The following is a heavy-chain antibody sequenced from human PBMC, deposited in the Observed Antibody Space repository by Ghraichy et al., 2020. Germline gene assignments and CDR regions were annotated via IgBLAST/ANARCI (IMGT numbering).Heavy chain of an antibody. CDR3: ARESNGLDV. Sequence: KVSCKGSGYNFNSYWVAWVRQMSGKGLEWMGIIYPVDSETRYSPSFQGQVTISVDKSSSTAYLQWRSLKASDSAMYYCARESNGLDVWGQGTTVSVSS. CDR2: IYPVDSET. J-gene: IGHJ6*02. CDR1: GYNFNSYW. V-gene: IGHV5-51*01.